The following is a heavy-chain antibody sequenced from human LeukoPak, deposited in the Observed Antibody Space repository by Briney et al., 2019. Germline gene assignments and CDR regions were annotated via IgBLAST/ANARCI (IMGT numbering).Heavy chain of an antibody. CDR2: IYYSGST. V-gene: IGHV4-31*03. CDR1: GGSISSGGYY. D-gene: IGHD3-10*02. Sequence: SQTLSLTCTVSGGSISSGGYYWSWIRHHPGKGLEWIGYIYYSGSTYYNPSLKRRVTISVDTSKNQFSLELSSVTAADTAVYYCTRYVFEGDWFDPWGQGTLVTVSS. CDR3: TRYVFEGDWFDP. J-gene: IGHJ5*02.